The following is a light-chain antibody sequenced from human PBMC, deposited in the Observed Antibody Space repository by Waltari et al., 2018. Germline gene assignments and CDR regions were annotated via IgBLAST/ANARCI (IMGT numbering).Light chain of an antibody. J-gene: IGKJ1*01. V-gene: IGKV4-1*01. CDR2: WAS. Sequence: DIVMTQSPDSLAVSLGERATINCKSSQSVLYRSKNKNYLAWHQQKPGQPPKLLIYWASTRESGVPDRFSGSGSGTDFTLTISSLQAEDVAVYYCHQYYSAGWTFGQGTKVEIK. CDR1: QSVLYRSKNKNY. CDR3: HQYYSAGWT.